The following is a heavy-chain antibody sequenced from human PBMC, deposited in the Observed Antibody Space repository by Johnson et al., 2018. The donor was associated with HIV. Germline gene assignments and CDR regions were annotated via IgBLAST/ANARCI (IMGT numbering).Heavy chain of an antibody. V-gene: IGHV3-30*02. D-gene: IGHD3-22*01. J-gene: IGHJ3*02. CDR3: AKEIRRNSGGYYPYDAFDI. Sequence: QVQLVESGGGVVQPGGSLRLSCAASGFTFSNYGMHWVRQAPGKGLEWVAFIRYDGSNKYFADSVKGRFTVSRDNSKHTLYLKMDSLRNEDTAVYYCAKEIRRNSGGYYPYDAFDIWGQGTTVTFSS. CDR2: IRYDGSNK. CDR1: GFTFSNYG.